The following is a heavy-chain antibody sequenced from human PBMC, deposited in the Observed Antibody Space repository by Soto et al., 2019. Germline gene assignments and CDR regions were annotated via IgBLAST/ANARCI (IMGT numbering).Heavy chain of an antibody. J-gene: IGHJ5*02. Sequence: PGGSLRLSCAASGFTFSGYSMNWVRQTPGKGLEWVSSISSSGTYIYYTDSVKGRFTVSRGNAKNSAFLQMNSLRDEDTAVYYCAKSVAARLDWFDPWGQGTQVTVSS. D-gene: IGHD6-6*01. V-gene: IGHV3-21*01. CDR1: GFTFSGYS. CDR3: AKSVAARLDWFDP. CDR2: ISSSGTYI.